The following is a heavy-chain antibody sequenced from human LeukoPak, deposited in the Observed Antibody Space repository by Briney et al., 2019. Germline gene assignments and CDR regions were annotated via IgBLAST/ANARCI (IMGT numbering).Heavy chain of an antibody. CDR2: ISGSGGST. Sequence: GGSLRLSCAASGFTFCNAWMSWVRQAPGKGLEWVSAISGSGGSTYYADSVKGRFTISRDNSKNTLYLQMNSLRAEDTAVYYCAKDPLLYYYGMDVWGQGTTVTVSS. CDR3: AKDPLLYYYGMDV. V-gene: IGHV3-23*01. CDR1: GFTFCNAW. J-gene: IGHJ6*02.